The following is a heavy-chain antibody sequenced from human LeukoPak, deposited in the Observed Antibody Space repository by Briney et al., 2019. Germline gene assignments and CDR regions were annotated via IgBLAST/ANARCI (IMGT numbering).Heavy chain of an antibody. D-gene: IGHD2-2*01. Sequence: SETLSLTCTVSGGSISSYYWSWIRQHPGKGLEWIGYIYYSGSTYYNPSLKSRVTISVDTSKNQFSLKLSSVTAADTAVYYCARDVVVVPAASNWFDPWGQGTLVTVSS. J-gene: IGHJ5*02. CDR3: ARDVVVVPAASNWFDP. CDR2: IYYSGST. CDR1: GGSISSYY. V-gene: IGHV4-59*06.